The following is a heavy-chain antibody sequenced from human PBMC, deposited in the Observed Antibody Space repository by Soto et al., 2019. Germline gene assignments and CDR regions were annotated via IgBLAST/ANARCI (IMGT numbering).Heavy chain of an antibody. V-gene: IGHV3-33*08. CDR3: ARAVGPLDY. CDR2: IWYDGSNK. J-gene: IGHJ4*02. CDR1: GFTFSSYS. Sequence: HPGGSLRLSCAASGFTFSSYSMNWVRQAPGKGLEWVAVIWYDGSNKYYGDSVKGRFTISRDNSKDTLYLQMDSLRAEDTAVYYCARAVGPLDYWGQGTLVTVSS.